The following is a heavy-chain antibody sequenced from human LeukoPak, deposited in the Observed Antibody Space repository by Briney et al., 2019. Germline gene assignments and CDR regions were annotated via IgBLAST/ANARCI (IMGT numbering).Heavy chain of an antibody. V-gene: IGHV4-59*01. CDR2: IYYSGST. D-gene: IGHD2-21*02. CDR1: GGSISSYY. CDR3: ARLTTRGYCGADCYPYYFDY. Sequence: SETLSLTCTVSGGSISSYYWSWIRQPPGKGLEWIGYIYYSGSTNYNPSLKSRVTISGDPSNNQFSLMLSSVTAADTAVYYCARLTTRGYCGADCYPYYFDYWGQGTLVTVSS. J-gene: IGHJ4*02.